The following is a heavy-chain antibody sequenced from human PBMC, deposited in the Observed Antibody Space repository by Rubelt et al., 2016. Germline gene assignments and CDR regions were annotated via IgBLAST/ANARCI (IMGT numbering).Heavy chain of an antibody. CDR3: ARSGSGWDFNY. D-gene: IGHD6-19*01. J-gene: IGHJ4*02. Sequence: GSLRLSCAASGFTFSSYSMNWVRQAPGKGLEWVSYISSNSSTVYYADSVKGRFTISRDNSRNILHLQMNSLRAEDTAVYYCARSGSGWDFNYWGQGTLVTVSS. V-gene: IGHV3-48*01. CDR2: ISSNSSTV. CDR1: GFTFSSYS.